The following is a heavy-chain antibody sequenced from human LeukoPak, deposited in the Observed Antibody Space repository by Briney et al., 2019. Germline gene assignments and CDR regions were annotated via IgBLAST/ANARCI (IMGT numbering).Heavy chain of an antibody. V-gene: IGHV4-34*01. Sequence: SGTLSLTCAVYGGSFSGYYWSWIRQPPGKGLEWIGEINHSGSTNYNPSLKSRVTISVDTSKNQFSLKLSSVTAADTAVYYCARGQWGGLFDYWGQGTLVTVSS. D-gene: IGHD2-21*02. J-gene: IGHJ4*02. CDR2: INHSGST. CDR1: GGSFSGYY. CDR3: ARGQWGGLFDY.